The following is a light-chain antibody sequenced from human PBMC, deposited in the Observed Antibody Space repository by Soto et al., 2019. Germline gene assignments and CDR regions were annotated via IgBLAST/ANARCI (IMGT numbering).Light chain of an antibody. CDR1: QSVSSY. V-gene: IGKV3-11*01. Sequence: EIVLTQSPATLSLSPGERATLSCRASQSVSSYLAWYQQKPGQAPRLLIYDASNRATGIPARFSGSGSGTDFTLTISCLEPEDFAVYYCQQRSDWPPWTFGQGIKVEIK. J-gene: IGKJ1*01. CDR3: QQRSDWPPWT. CDR2: DAS.